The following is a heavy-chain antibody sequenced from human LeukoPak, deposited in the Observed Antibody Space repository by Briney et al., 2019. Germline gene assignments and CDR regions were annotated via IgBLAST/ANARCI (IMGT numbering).Heavy chain of an antibody. Sequence: PSETLSLTCTVSGGSVSSGSYYWSWIRQPPGKGLEWIGEIYHSGSTNYNPSLKSRVTISVDKSKNQFSLKLSSVTAADTAVYYCARSAPAPDGDYGPLFDYWGQGTLVTVSS. J-gene: IGHJ4*02. CDR2: IYHSGST. V-gene: IGHV4-61*01. CDR1: GGSVSSGSYY. D-gene: IGHD4-17*01. CDR3: ARSAPAPDGDYGPLFDY.